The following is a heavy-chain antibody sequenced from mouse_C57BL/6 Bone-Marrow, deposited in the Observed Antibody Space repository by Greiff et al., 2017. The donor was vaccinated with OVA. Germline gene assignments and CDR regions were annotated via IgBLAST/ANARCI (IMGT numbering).Heavy chain of an antibody. D-gene: IGHD2-10*02. CDR2: ISDGGSYT. J-gene: IGHJ2*01. V-gene: IGHV5-4*01. CDR1: GFTFSSYA. Sequence: EVTLVESGGGLVKPGGSLKLSCAASGFTFSSYAMSWVRQTPEKRLEWVATISDGGSYTFYPATVHGRFTISRDNAKNNLYLQMSHLKSEDTAMYYCARDRGYGNPFDYWGQGTTLTVSS. CDR3: ARDRGYGNPFDY.